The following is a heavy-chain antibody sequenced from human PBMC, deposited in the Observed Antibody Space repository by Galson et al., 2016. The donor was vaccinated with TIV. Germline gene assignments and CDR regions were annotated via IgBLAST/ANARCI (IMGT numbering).Heavy chain of an antibody. J-gene: IGHJ4*02. D-gene: IGHD3-10*01. CDR3: ATYGSGRQASFDF. V-gene: IGHV1-46*03. CDR1: GYTFTRYY. Sequence: SVKVSCKASGYTFTRYYMHWMRQAPGQGLEWMGVIDPSGGSTTYAQEFQGRVTMTRDTSTSTVYMELSSLTSADTAVYYCATYGSGRQASFDFWGQGTLVTVSS. CDR2: IDPSGGST.